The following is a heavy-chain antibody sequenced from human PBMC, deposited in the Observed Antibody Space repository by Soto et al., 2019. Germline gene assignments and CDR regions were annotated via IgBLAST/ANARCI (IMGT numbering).Heavy chain of an antibody. CDR1: GFTFSDYY. V-gene: IGHV3-11*01. CDR3: ASLPQGYYDRSGRLVEY. D-gene: IGHD3-22*01. CDR2: ISAGGSDI. Sequence: PGGSLRLSCASSGFTFSDYYMSWIRQAPGKGLEWVAYISAGGSDIYYGDSVKGRFTVSRDNTKKSLYLQMSNLRADDTAIYYCASLPQGYYDRSGRLVEYWGHGTLVTV. J-gene: IGHJ4*01.